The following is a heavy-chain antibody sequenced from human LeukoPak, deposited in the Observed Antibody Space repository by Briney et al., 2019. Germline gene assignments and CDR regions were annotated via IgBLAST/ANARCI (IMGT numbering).Heavy chain of an antibody. V-gene: IGHV3-11*01. Sequence: GGSLRLSCAASGFTFSDYYMSWIRQAPGKGLEWVSYISSSGSTIYYADSVKGRFTISRDNAKNSLHLQMNSLRAEDTAVCYCARDQRPYNWFDPWGQGTLVTVSS. CDR3: ARDQRPYNWFDP. CDR1: GFTFSDYY. CDR2: ISSSGSTI. J-gene: IGHJ5*02.